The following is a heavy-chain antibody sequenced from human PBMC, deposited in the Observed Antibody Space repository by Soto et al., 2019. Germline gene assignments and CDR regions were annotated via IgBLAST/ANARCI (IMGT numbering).Heavy chain of an antibody. J-gene: IGHJ4*02. V-gene: IGHV4-39*01. CDR1: GGSISSSSYY. CDR2: IYYSGST. Sequence: SETLSLTCTVSGGSISSSSYYWGWIRQPPGKGLEWIGSIYYSGSTYYNPSLKSRVTISVDTSKNQFSLKLSSVTAADTAVYYCARLSVTFDYWGQGXLVTVYS. D-gene: IGHD4-17*01. CDR3: ARLSVTFDY.